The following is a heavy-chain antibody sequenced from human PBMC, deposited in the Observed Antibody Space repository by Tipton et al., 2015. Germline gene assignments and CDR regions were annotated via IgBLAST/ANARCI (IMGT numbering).Heavy chain of an antibody. J-gene: IGHJ4*02. CDR1: GGSISNSNYY. V-gene: IGHV4-39*07. Sequence: LRLSCTVSGGSISNSNYYWGWIRQPPGKGLEWIGSISHSGNTYYNPSLKSRVTMSRDTSKNQFSLKLTSVTAADTAVYYCACQDYDSLTRDYQTVDYWGQGTLVTVSS. CDR2: ISHSGNT. CDR3: ACQDYDSLTRDYQTVDY. D-gene: IGHD3-9*01.